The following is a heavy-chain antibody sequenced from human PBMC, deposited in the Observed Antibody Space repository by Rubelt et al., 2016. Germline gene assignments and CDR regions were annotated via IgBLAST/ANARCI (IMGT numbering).Heavy chain of an antibody. J-gene: IGHJ4*02. D-gene: IGHD5-18*01. CDR1: GFSLSTSGVG. V-gene: IGHV2-5*02. CDR2: IYWDDDK. Sequence: QITLKESGPTLVKPTQTLTLTCTFSGFSLSTSGVGVGWIRQPPGKALEWLALIYWDDDKRYSPSLKSRFTITKDTSKNQVVLTMTNMDPVDTATYYGAHSEYTYGRFDYWGQGTLVTVSA. CDR3: AHSEYTYGRFDY.